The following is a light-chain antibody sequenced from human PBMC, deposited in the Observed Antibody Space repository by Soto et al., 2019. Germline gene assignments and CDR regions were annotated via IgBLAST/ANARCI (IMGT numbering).Light chain of an antibody. CDR2: GNI. J-gene: IGLJ1*01. Sequence: QSFLTQPPSVSGAAGRRVTISCTGSSSNIGAGYDVHWYQQRPGTAPKLLIFGNINRPSGVPDRFSGSKSGTSASLAITGLQAEDEGDYYCQSYDSTLSARYVFGTGTKVTVL. CDR1: SSNIGAGYD. CDR3: QSYDSTLSARYV. V-gene: IGLV1-40*01.